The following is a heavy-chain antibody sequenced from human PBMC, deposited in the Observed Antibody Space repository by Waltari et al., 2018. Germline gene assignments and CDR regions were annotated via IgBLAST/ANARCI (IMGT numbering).Heavy chain of an antibody. CDR3: ARDYCSGDGCSLDC. J-gene: IGHJ4*02. D-gene: IGHD2-15*01. CDR1: GYTFTSHS. V-gene: IGHV1-18*04. Sequence: QVQLVQSGNEVMKPGASVKVSCKASGYTFTSHSITWVRQAPGHGPEWLGWSNRNTGNTKFAQKFQGRVSLTTDTSTSTAYMDLRSLTSDDTAVYYCARDYCSGDGCSLDCWGQGTLGTVSS. CDR2: SNRNTGNT.